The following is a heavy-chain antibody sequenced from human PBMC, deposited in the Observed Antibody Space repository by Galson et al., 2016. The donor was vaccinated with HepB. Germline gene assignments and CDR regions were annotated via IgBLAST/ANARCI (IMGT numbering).Heavy chain of an antibody. D-gene: IGHD2-2*01. CDR3: AREDCSTISCHGWYYYFGMDV. CDR2: INPSGGST. CDR1: GYTFTSYY. Sequence: CKASGYTFTSYYIHWVRQAPGQGLEWMGIINPSGGSTIYAQMFQGRVTMTRDTSTNTVYMELSSLRPEDTALYYCAREDCSTISCHGWYYYFGMDVWGQGTTVTVSS. V-gene: IGHV1-46*01. J-gene: IGHJ6*02.